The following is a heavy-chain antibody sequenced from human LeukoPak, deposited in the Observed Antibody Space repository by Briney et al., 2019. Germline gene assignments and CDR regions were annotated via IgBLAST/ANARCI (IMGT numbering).Heavy chain of an antibody. CDR2: IYTSGGT. CDR1: GGSISSGSYY. D-gene: IGHD6-6*01. J-gene: IGHJ1*01. V-gene: IGHV4-61*02. Sequence: SETLSLTCTVSGGSISSGSYYWSWIRQPAGKGLEWIGRIYTSGGTNYNPSFKSRVTISVDTSKNQFSLKLSSVTAADTAVYYCARDSSSSGYFQHWGQGTLVTVSS. CDR3: ARDSSSSGYFQH.